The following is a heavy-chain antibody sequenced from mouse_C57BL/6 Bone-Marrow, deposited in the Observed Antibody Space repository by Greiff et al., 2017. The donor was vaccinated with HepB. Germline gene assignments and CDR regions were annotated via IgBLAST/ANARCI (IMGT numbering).Heavy chain of an antibody. Sequence: EVMLVESGGGLVQPKGSLKLSCAASGFSFNTYAMNWVRQAPGKGLEWVARIRSKSNNYATYYADSVKDRFTISRDDSESMLYLQMNNLKTEDTAMYYCVRPFYYDYPAWFAYWGQGTLVTVSA. V-gene: IGHV10-1*01. D-gene: IGHD2-4*01. CDR1: GFSFNTYA. CDR3: VRPFYYDYPAWFAY. CDR2: IRSKSNNYAT. J-gene: IGHJ3*01.